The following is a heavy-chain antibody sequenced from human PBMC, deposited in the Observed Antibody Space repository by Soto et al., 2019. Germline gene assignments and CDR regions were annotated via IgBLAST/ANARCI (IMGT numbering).Heavy chain of an antibody. Sequence: AAVKVSCRASCCTFTRYGISWVRQAPGQGLEWMGWISACNGNTNYAQKLQGRVTMTTDTSTSTAYMELRSLRTDDTAVYSCARSHSYGYSVGMDVWGKGTTVTVSS. V-gene: IGHV1-18*04. CDR2: ISACNGNT. D-gene: IGHD5-18*01. J-gene: IGHJ6*04. CDR3: ARSHSYGYSVGMDV. CDR1: CCTFTRYG.